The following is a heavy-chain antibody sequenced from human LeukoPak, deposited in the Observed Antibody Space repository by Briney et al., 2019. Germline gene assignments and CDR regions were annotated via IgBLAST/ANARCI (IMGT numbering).Heavy chain of an antibody. CDR1: GYTFTSYY. V-gene: IGHV1-46*01. CDR2: INPSGGST. CDR3: ARDEGGGAKYY. J-gene: IGHJ4*02. D-gene: IGHD1-26*01. Sequence: ASVKVSCKASGYTFTSYYMHWVRQAPGQGLEWMGIINPSGGSTSYAQKFQGRVTMTRDMSTSTVYMELSSLRSEDTAVYYCARDEGGGAKYYWGQGTLVTVSS.